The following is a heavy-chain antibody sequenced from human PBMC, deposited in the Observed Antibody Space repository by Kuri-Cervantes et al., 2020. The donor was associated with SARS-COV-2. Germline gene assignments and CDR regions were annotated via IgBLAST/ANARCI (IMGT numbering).Heavy chain of an antibody. CDR1: GGSFSGYY. CDR3: VGFYYYDSSGFVANYYYMDV. J-gene: IGHJ6*03. Sequence: GSLRLFCAVYGGSFSGYYWSWIRQPPGKGLEWIGEINHSGSTNYNSSLKSRLTISVDTSKNQFSLKLSSVTAADTAVYYCVGFYYYDSSGFVANYYYMDVWGKGPTVTVSS. V-gene: IGHV4-34*01. CDR2: INHSGST. D-gene: IGHD3-22*01.